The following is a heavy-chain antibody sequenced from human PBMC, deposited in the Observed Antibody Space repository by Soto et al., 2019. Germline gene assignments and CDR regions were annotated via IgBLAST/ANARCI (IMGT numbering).Heavy chain of an antibody. CDR1: GFTFSSYG. Sequence: QVQLVESGGGVVQSGRSLRLSCAASGFTFSSYGMHWVRQAPGKGLEWVAVIWYDGSNKYYADSVKGRFTISRDNSKNTLYLQMNSLRAEDTAVYYCARDRALELRFEFDIWGQGTMVTVSS. J-gene: IGHJ3*02. D-gene: IGHD1-7*01. V-gene: IGHV3-33*01. CDR3: ARDRALELRFEFDI. CDR2: IWYDGSNK.